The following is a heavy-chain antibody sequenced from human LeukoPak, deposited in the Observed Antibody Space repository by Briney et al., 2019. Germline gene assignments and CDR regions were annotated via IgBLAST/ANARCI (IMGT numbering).Heavy chain of an antibody. Sequence: GGSLRLSCAASGFTFSSYAMSWVRQAPGKGLEWVSAISGSGGSTYYADSVKGRFTISRDNSKNTVYLEMKSLAAEDTAVYYCVVGGDYIWGSYRYSPLDSWGQGILVTVSS. CDR1: GFTFSSYA. CDR3: VVGGDYIWGSYRYSPLDS. V-gene: IGHV3-23*01. CDR2: ISGSGGST. J-gene: IGHJ5*02. D-gene: IGHD3-16*02.